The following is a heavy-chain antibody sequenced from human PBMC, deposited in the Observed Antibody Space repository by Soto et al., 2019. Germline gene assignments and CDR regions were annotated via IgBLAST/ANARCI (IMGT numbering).Heavy chain of an antibody. CDR2: INHSGST. V-gene: IGHV4-34*01. D-gene: IGHD6-19*01. CDR3: ARGTAGSGLYYFDY. Sequence: SETLSLTCAVYGGSFSGYYWSWIRQPPGKGLEWIGEINHSGSTNYNPSLKSRVTISVDTSKNQFSLKMSSVTAADTAVYYCARGTAGSGLYYFDYWGQGTLVTVSS. CDR1: GGSFSGYY. J-gene: IGHJ4*02.